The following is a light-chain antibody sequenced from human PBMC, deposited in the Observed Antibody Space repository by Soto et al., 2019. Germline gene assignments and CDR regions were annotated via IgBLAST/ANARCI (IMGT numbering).Light chain of an antibody. CDR3: QQRSNWPLT. CDR1: ESINQI. V-gene: IGKV3-15*01. CDR2: GAS. Sequence: ETVMTQSPATLSVSPGGGATLSCMSTESINQILAWYQEKPGQAPRLLIHGASYRATGVPDRFSGRGSGTEFTLAISRLQSEDFAVYYCQQRSNWPLTFGQGTRLEIK. J-gene: IGKJ5*01.